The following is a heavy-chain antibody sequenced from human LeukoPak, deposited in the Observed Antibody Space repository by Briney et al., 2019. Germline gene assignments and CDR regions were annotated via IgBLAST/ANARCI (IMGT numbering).Heavy chain of an antibody. D-gene: IGHD2-15*01. Sequence: SETLSLTCTVSGGSISSYYWSWVRQPPGKGLEWVGYIYYSGSTNYNPSLKSRVTISVDTSKNQFSLKLSAVTPADTAVYYCASSGRYCSGGSCYPYWGQGTLVTVSS. CDR2: IYYSGST. J-gene: IGHJ4*02. CDR3: ASSGRYCSGGSCYPY. CDR1: GGSISSYY. V-gene: IGHV4-59*01.